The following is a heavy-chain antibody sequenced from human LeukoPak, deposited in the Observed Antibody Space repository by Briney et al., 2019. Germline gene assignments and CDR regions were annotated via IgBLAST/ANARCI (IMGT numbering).Heavy chain of an antibody. D-gene: IGHD4-17*01. CDR3: ARASHDYGDYSHFDY. CDR2: IYHSGST. Sequence: PSETLSLTCTVSGGSISNYYWGWIRQAPGKGLEWIGSIYHSGSTNYNPSLKSRVTISVDKSKNQFSLKLSSVTAADTAVYYCARASHDYGDYSHFDYWGQGTLVTVSS. CDR1: GGSISNYY. V-gene: IGHV4-59*12. J-gene: IGHJ4*02.